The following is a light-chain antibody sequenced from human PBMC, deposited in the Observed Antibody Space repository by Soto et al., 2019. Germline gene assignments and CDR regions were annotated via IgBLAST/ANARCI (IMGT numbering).Light chain of an antibody. V-gene: IGLV8-61*01. CDR2: NTN. CDR1: SGSVSTHYY. J-gene: IGLJ1*01. CDR3: GLNLGSRICV. Sequence: QTVVTQEPSFSVSPGGTVTLTCGFTSGSVSTHYYPTWYQQTPGQAQRTLIYNTNARSSGVPDRFSGSILGNKAALTITGAQADDVAHYYCGLNLGSRICVFGTGXK.